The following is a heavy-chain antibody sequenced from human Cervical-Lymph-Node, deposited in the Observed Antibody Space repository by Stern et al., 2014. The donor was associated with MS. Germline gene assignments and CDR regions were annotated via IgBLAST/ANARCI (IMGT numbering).Heavy chain of an antibody. D-gene: IGHD5-12*01. J-gene: IGHJ4*02. Sequence: VQLGQSGAEVKKPGESLKISCEASGYLFDDYWIGWVRQMSGRGLELVAIIFPRDSNTRYSPSVQGQVTISADKSISTAYLHWRSLKASDTAMYYWARSPATPSGYDRFDYWGQGALVTVSS. CDR1: GYLFDDYW. CDR3: ARSPATPSGYDRFDY. CDR2: IFPRDSNT. V-gene: IGHV5-51*03.